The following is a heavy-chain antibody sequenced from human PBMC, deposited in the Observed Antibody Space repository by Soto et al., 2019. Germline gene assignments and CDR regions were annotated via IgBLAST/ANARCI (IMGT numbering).Heavy chain of an antibody. Sequence: EVQLVESGGGLVKPGGSLRLSCAASGFAFSNAWMSWVRQAPGKGLEWVGRIISKTDGGRTDYAAPVKGRFTISRDDSKNTLYLQMSSLKTEDTAVYYCAAGTGRSDFDHWGRGTLVTVS. CDR1: GFAFSNAW. CDR3: AAGTGRSDFDH. V-gene: IGHV3-15*01. J-gene: IGHJ4*02. CDR2: IISKTDGGRT. D-gene: IGHD2-15*01.